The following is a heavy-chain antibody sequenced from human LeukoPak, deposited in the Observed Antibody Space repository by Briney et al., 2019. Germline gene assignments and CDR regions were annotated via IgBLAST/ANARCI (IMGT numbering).Heavy chain of an antibody. V-gene: IGHV4-4*02. CDR3: ASYGGFGELLSDY. D-gene: IGHD3-10*01. J-gene: IGHJ4*02. CDR1: GGSISSSNW. CDR2: IYHSGST. Sequence: PSGTLSLTCAVSGGSISSSNWGSGVRQPPGKGLEGIGEIYHSGSTNYNPSLKSRVTISVDKSKNQFSLKLSSVTAADTAVYYCASYGGFGELLSDYWGQGTLVTVSS.